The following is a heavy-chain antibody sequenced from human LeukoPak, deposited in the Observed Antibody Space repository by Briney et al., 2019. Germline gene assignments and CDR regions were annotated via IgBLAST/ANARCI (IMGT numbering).Heavy chain of an antibody. CDR1: GFTFSSYG. V-gene: IGHV3-7*03. D-gene: IGHD3-10*01. CDR2: IKQDGSEK. J-gene: IGHJ5*02. Sequence: GGSLRLSCAASGFTFSSYGMHWVRQAPGKGLEWVANIKQDGSEKYYVDSVKGRFTISRDNAKNSLYLQMNSLRAEDTAVYYCAKDRGDRGNNWFDPWGQGTLVTVSS. CDR3: AKDRGDRGNNWFDP.